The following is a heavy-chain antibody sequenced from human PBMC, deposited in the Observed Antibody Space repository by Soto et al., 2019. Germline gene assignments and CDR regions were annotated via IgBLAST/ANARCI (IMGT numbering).Heavy chain of an antibody. CDR3: ARQGPVQLERQDSDY. D-gene: IGHD1-1*01. Sequence: QVQLVQSGAEVKKPGASVKVSCKASGYTFTSYDINWVRQATGQGLEWMGWMNPNSGNTGYAQKFQGRVTMTRNTPISTANIELSSLRSEETAVYYCARQGPVQLERQDSDYWGQGTLLTLSS. CDR2: MNPNSGNT. J-gene: IGHJ4*02. CDR1: GYTFTSYD. V-gene: IGHV1-8*01.